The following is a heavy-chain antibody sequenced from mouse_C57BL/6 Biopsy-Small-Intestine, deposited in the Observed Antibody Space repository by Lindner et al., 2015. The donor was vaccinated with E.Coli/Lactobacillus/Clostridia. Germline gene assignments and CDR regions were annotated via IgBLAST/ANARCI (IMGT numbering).Heavy chain of an antibody. J-gene: IGHJ2*01. Sequence: VQLQESGSELVGPGALVKISCKAYGYAFSNYWMNWVKQRPGKGLEWIGQIYPGDGDTNYNGKFKDKATLTADKSSSTAYMQLSSLTSEDSAVYFCGRGGGHGNFDYWGQGTTLTVSS. CDR2: IYPGDGDT. CDR3: GRGGGHGNFDY. CDR1: GYAFSNYW. V-gene: IGHV1-80*01. D-gene: IGHD2-1*01.